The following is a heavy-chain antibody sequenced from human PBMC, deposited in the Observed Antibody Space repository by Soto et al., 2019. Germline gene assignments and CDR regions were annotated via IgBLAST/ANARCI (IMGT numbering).Heavy chain of an antibody. V-gene: IGHV1-3*01. Sequence: ASVKVSCKASGYTFTSCAMRWVRQAPGQRLEWMGWINAGNGNTKYSQKFQGRVTITRDTSASTAYMELSSLRSEDTAVYYCARGADYYDSSGQNYWGQGTLVTVSS. CDR1: GYTFTSCA. CDR3: ARGADYYDSSGQNY. CDR2: INAGNGNT. D-gene: IGHD3-22*01. J-gene: IGHJ4*02.